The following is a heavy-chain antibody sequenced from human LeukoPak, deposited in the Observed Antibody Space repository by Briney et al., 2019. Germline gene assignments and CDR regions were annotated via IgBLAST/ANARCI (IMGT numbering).Heavy chain of an antibody. J-gene: IGHJ4*02. D-gene: IGHD5-24*01. CDR1: GFTFDDYA. V-gene: IGHV3-9*01. Sequence: GGSLRLSCAVSGFTFDDYAMHWVRQVPGKGLEWVSGISWNSETIGYADSVKGRFTISRDNAKKSLYLQMNSLRAEDTAVYYCARDRGGYYFDYWGQGTLVTVSS. CDR2: ISWNSETI. CDR3: ARDRGGYYFDY.